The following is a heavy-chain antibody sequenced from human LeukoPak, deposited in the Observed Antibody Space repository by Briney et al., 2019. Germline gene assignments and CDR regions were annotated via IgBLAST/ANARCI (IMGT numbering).Heavy chain of an antibody. Sequence: PSETLSLTCTVSGGSISSYYWSWIRQPPGKGLEWIGYIYYSGSTNYNPSLKSRVTISVDTSKNQFSLKLSSVTAADTAVYYCARSDGGSWYPDPHTPYYFDYWGQGTLVTASS. J-gene: IGHJ4*02. V-gene: IGHV4-59*01. CDR2: IYYSGST. CDR3: ARSDGGSWYPDPHTPYYFDY. D-gene: IGHD6-13*01. CDR1: GGSISSYY.